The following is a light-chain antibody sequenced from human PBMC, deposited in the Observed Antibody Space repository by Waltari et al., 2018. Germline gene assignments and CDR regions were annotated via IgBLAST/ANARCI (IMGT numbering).Light chain of an antibody. J-gene: IGKJ4*01. Sequence: DTQVTQSPSSLSPSVGDRVTITCRTSQAISNSLAWYQQTPGKAPKLLVYASSRLQDGVPSRFSGSGSGTDYTLTISSLQPEDFATYYCQQYYSTPYTFGGGTTVEIK. V-gene: IGKV1-NL1*01. CDR2: ASS. CDR3: QQYYSTPYT. CDR1: QAISNS.